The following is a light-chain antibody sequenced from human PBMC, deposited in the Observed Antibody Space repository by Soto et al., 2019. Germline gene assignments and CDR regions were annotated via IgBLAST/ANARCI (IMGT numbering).Light chain of an antibody. CDR2: GAS. CDR1: QSVGNN. V-gene: IGKV3-15*01. Sequence: EIVMTQSPATLSVSPGERATLSCRASQSVGNNLAWYRQKSGQAPRLLIYGASPRATGIPARFSGSGSGTEFTLTIDSLQSDDCAVYLCQQYRNWPLTFGGGTKVEIK. J-gene: IGKJ4*01. CDR3: QQYRNWPLT.